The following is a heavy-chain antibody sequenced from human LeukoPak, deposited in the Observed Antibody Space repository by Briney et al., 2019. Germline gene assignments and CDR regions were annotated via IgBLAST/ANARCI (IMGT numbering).Heavy chain of an antibody. J-gene: IGHJ6*03. CDR2: IIPIFGTA. CDR3: ARDGLGSGYDWSYYYYMDV. V-gene: IGHV1-69*05. D-gene: IGHD5-12*01. Sequence: GASVKVSCKASGGTFSSYAISWVRQAPGQGLEWMGGIIPIFGTANYAQKFQGRVTITTDESTSTAYMELSSLRSEDTAVYYCARDGLGSGYDWSYYYYMDVWGKGTTVTVSS. CDR1: GGTFSSYA.